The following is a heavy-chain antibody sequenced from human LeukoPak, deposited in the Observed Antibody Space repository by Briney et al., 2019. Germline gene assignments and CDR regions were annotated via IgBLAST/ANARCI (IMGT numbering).Heavy chain of an antibody. CDR3: ARQSSDILTGYDY. J-gene: IGHJ4*02. V-gene: IGHV4-39*01. Sequence: PSDTLSLTCTVSGGSISSSNYYWGWIRQPPGKGLEWIGSIYYSGSTYYNPSLKSGVTISVDTSKNQFSLKLSSVTAADTAVYYCARQSSDILTGYDYWGQGTLVIVSS. D-gene: IGHD3-9*01. CDR1: GGSISSSNYY. CDR2: IYYSGST.